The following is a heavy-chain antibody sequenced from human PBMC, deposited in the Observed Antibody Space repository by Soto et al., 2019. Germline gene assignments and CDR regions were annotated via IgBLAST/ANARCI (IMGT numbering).Heavy chain of an antibody. CDR1: GFTFSTYW. V-gene: IGHV3-7*01. Sequence: EVQVVESGGGLVQPGGSLRLSCVGSGFTFSTYWMTWVRQAPGKGLEWVANIKQDGSEKHYVDSVKGRFTISRDNPKNSLYRQMNSLRAEDTAVYYCASQRRDGFFGDYWGQGTLVTVSS. CDR2: IKQDGSEK. J-gene: IGHJ4*02. CDR3: ASQRRDGFFGDY. D-gene: IGHD3-16*01.